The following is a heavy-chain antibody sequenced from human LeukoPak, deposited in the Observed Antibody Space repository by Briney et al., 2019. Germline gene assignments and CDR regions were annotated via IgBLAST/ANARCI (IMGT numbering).Heavy chain of an antibody. D-gene: IGHD6-19*01. CDR3: AKPVTGSIFDY. CDR1: GFSFTDCD. V-gene: IGHV3-23*01. J-gene: IGHJ4*02. Sequence: GGPLRLSCRASGFSFTDCDMNCLREAPGKGLEGVSHTTHSGITTHSADSAKGPFTISRDNSNSTLYLQMNSLRAEDTAVYYCAKPVTGSIFDYWGRGTLVTVSS. CDR2: TTHSGITT.